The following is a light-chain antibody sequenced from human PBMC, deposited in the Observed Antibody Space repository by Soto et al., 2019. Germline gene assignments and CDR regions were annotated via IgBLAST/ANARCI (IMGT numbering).Light chain of an antibody. Sequence: EIVLTQSPATLSLSPGERAILSCGASQSVSTFLAWFQQKPGQPPRLLIYNASNRTTGIPARFSGSGSGTDFTLTISSLEPEDFAVYYCQQRGDWPPITFGQGGLLEIK. V-gene: IGKV3-11*01. CDR2: NAS. CDR1: QSVSTF. CDR3: QQRGDWPPIT. J-gene: IGKJ5*01.